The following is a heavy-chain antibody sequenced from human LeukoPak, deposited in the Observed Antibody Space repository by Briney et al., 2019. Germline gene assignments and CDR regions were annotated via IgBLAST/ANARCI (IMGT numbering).Heavy chain of an antibody. V-gene: IGHV3-64D*09. J-gene: IGHJ4*02. CDR2: ISSNGGST. D-gene: IGHD3-10*01. CDR3: VKGRITMVRGVFDY. Sequence: GGSLRLSCSASGXTFSSYAMHWVRQAPGKGLESVSAISSNGGSTYYADSVKGRFTISRDNSKNTLYLQMSSLRAEDTAVYYCVKGRITMVRGVFDYWGQGTLVTVSS. CDR1: GXTFSSYA.